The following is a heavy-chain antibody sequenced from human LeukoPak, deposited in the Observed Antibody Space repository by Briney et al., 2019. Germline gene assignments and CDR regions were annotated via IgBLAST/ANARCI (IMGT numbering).Heavy chain of an antibody. CDR3: ATRGKNYYDSAGYYYFEY. Sequence: SETLSLTCAVYGGSFSGYYWGWIRQPPGKGLEWIGTSHYSGSTYYNPSLKSRVTISVDTSKNRFSLNLSSVTAADTAVYYCATRGKNYYDSAGYYYFEYWGQGTLVTVSS. CDR1: GGSFSGYY. CDR2: SHYSGST. V-gene: IGHV4-34*01. D-gene: IGHD3-22*01. J-gene: IGHJ4*02.